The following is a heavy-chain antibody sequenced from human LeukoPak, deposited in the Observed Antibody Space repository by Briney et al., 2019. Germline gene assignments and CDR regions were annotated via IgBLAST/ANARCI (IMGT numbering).Heavy chain of an antibody. CDR2: IYPGDSDT. CDR3: ARFDGYGGDY. CDR1: GFSYTSYW. J-gene: IGHJ4*02. D-gene: IGHD2-21*02. Sequence: GESLKISCKGSGFSYTSYWVGWVRQMPGKGLEWMGIIYPGDSDTRYSPSFQGQVTISADKSITTAYLQWSSLKASDSAMYYCARFDGYGGDYWGQGTLVTVSS. V-gene: IGHV5-51*01.